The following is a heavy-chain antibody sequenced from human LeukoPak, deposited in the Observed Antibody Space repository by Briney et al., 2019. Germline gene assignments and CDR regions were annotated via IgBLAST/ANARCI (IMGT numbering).Heavy chain of an antibody. J-gene: IGHJ4*02. CDR1: GYSVTNNW. CDR2: IYPDDSDT. CDR3: VRHPSYTSGWPLDY. Sequence: GESLQISCKGSGYSVTNNWIGWVRQMPGRGLEWMGIIYPDDSDTRYSPSFQGQVTISADKSINTAYLQWSSLKASDTAMYYCVRHPSYTSGWPLDYWGQGTLVTVSS. D-gene: IGHD6-19*01. V-gene: IGHV5-51*01.